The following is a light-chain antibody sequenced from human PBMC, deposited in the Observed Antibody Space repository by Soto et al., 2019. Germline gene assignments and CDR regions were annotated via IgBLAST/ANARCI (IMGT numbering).Light chain of an antibody. Sequence: DIQMTQSPSAMSASVGDRVTITCRASQGIHKYLAWFQQKPGKVPKRLIYGASSLQSGVPSRFSGSGSGTEFTLTISILQPEDFATDYCLQHNFYPPTFGQGTRLEIK. J-gene: IGKJ5*01. V-gene: IGKV1-17*03. CDR1: QGIHKY. CDR2: GAS. CDR3: LQHNFYPPT.